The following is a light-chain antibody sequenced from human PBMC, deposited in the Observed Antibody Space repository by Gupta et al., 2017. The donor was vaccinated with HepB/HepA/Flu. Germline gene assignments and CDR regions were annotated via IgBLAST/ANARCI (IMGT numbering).Light chain of an antibody. J-gene: IGLJ2*01. CDR2: GNS. Sequence: QSVLTQPPSVAGAPGQKVTISCTGSSSNIGANFDVHWYQQLPGSAPKLLIYGNSIRPSGVPDRFSGSKSVTSASLAITGLQAEDEADYYCQSYDSSLSGSIFGGGTKLTVL. CDR1: SSNIGANFD. V-gene: IGLV1-40*01. CDR3: QSYDSSLSGSI.